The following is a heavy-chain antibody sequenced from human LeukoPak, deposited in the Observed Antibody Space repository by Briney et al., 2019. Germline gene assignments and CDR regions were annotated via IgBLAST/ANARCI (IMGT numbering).Heavy chain of an antibody. CDR3: ARDRRYYYDSSGYYAPGY. CDR1: GFTFTSYA. CDR2: ISGSGNRT. D-gene: IGHD3-22*01. J-gene: IGHJ4*02. V-gene: IGHV3-23*01. Sequence: GGSLRLSCAVSGFTFTSYAISWVRQAPGKGLEWVSTISGSGNRTYYANSVKGRFTISRDNSKNTLYLQMNSLRAEDTAVYYCARDRRYYYDSSGYYAPGYWGQGTLVTVSS.